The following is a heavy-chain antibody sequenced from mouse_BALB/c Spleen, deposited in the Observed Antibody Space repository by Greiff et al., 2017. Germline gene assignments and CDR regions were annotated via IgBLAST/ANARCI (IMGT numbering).Heavy chain of an antibody. D-gene: IGHD2-4*01. Sequence: EVQLVESGGGLVKPGGSLKLSCAASGFTFSDYYMYWVRQTPEKRLEWVATISDGGSYTYYPDSVKGRFTISRDNAKNNLYLQMSSLKSEDTAMYYCAREGNYDYGYAMDYWGQGTSVTVSS. CDR1: GFTFSDYY. J-gene: IGHJ4*01. CDR3: AREGNYDYGYAMDY. V-gene: IGHV5-4*02. CDR2: ISDGGSYT.